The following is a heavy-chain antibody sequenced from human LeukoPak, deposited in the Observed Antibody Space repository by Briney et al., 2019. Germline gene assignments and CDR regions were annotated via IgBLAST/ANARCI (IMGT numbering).Heavy chain of an antibody. CDR3: VGPYAVSSRYFQR. V-gene: IGHV3-23*01. D-gene: IGHD3/OR15-3a*01. J-gene: IGHJ1*01. CDR2: IVSRGGTT. CDR1: GFTFSSYA. Sequence: PGGSLRLSCAASGFTFSSYAMGWVRQAPGKGLEWVSGIVSRGGTTYYADSVKGRFTISRDNSKNTLYLQMNSQRAEDTAVYYCVGPYAVSSRYFQRWGQGTLVTVSS.